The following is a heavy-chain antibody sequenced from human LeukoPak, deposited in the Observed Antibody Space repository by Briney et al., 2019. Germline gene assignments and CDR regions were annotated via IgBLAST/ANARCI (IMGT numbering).Heavy chain of an antibody. Sequence: SETLSLTCAVYGGSFSGYYWSWIRQPPGKGLEWIGEINHSGSTNYNPSLKSRVTISVDTSKNQFSLKLSSVTAADTAVYYCAREVAAAGTRVNWFDPWGQGTLVTVSS. J-gene: IGHJ5*02. CDR1: GGSFSGYY. V-gene: IGHV4-34*01. D-gene: IGHD6-13*01. CDR2: INHSGST. CDR3: AREVAAAGTRVNWFDP.